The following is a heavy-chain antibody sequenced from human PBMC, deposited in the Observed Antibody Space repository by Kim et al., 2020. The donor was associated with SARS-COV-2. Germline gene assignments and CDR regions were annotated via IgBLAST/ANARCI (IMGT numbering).Heavy chain of an antibody. CDR2: IYYSGST. J-gene: IGHJ4*02. D-gene: IGHD3-16*01. V-gene: IGHV4-39*01. CDR3: ARHARLRPYFDY. Sequence: SETLSLTCTVSGGSISSSSYYWGWIRQPPGKGLEWIGSIYYSGSTYYNPSLKSRVTISVDTSKNQFSLKLSSVTAADTAVYYCARHARLRPYFDYWGQGTLVTVSS. CDR1: GGSISSSSYY.